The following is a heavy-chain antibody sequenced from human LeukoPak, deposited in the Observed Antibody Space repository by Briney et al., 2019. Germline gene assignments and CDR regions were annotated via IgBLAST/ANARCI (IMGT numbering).Heavy chain of an antibody. D-gene: IGHD6-6*01. CDR3: VKASSSSPQYNWFDA. CDR1: GFTFSSSA. Sequence: GGSLSLSCAVSGFTFSSSAMSWVRKPPGKGLGRVSVVSGTGGRTYYADSVKGRFTISRDNSKNTLYLQMNSLRAEDTALYYCVKASSSSPQYNWFDAWGQGTLVTVSS. V-gene: IGHV3-23*01. J-gene: IGHJ5*02. CDR2: VSGTGGRT.